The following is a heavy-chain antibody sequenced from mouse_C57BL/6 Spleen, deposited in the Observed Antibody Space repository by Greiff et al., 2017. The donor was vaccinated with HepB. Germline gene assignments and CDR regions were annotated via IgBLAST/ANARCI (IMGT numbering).Heavy chain of an antibody. D-gene: IGHD6-1*01. J-gene: IGHJ2*01. CDR1: GYTFTSYW. V-gene: IGHV1-69*01. Sequence: VQLQQSGAELVMPGASVKLSCKASGYTFTSYWMHWVKQRPGQGLEWIGEIDPSDSYTNYNQKFKGKSTLTVDKSSSTAYMQLSSLTSEDSAVFYCARGRPHDYWGQGTTLTVSS. CDR3: ARGRPHDY. CDR2: IDPSDSYT.